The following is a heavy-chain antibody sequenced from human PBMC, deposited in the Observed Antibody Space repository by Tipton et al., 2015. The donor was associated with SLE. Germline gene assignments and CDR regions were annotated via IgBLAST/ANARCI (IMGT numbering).Heavy chain of an antibody. CDR1: GGSISSYY. J-gene: IGHJ5*02. Sequence: TLSLTCTVSGGSISSYYWSWIRQPPGKGLEWIGDIYYSGSTNYNPSLKSRVTISVDTSKNQFSLKLSSVTAADTAVYYCARGGIAAAGWDPWGQGTLVTVSS. V-gene: IGHV4-59*13. D-gene: IGHD6-13*01. CDR3: ARGGIAAAGWDP. CDR2: IYYSGST.